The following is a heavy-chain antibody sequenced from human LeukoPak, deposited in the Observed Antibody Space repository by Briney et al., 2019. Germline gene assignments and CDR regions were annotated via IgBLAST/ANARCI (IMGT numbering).Heavy chain of an antibody. J-gene: IGHJ1*01. Sequence: SETLSLTCAVSGGSISSSNWWSWVRQPPGKGLEWIGEIFHSGSTNYNPSLKSRVTISVDKSKNQFSLRLSSVTAADTAVYYCARRGSGWYEGQLWGQGTLVTVSS. CDR2: IFHSGST. V-gene: IGHV4-4*02. CDR1: GGSISSSNW. CDR3: ARRGSGWYEGQL. D-gene: IGHD6-19*01.